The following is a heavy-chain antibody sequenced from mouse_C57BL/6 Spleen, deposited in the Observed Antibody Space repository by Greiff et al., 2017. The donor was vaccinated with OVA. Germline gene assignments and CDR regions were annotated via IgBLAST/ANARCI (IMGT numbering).Heavy chain of an antibody. CDR1: GFTFSDYG. Sequence: VQLKESGGGLVKPGGSLKLSCAASGFTFSDYGMHWVRQAPEKGLEWVAYISSGSSTIYYADTVKGRFTISRDNAKNTLFLQITSLRSEDTAMYYCARAGTPFDYWGQGTTLTVSS. CDR3: ARAGTPFDY. CDR2: ISSGSSTI. D-gene: IGHD4-1*01. J-gene: IGHJ2*01. V-gene: IGHV5-17*01.